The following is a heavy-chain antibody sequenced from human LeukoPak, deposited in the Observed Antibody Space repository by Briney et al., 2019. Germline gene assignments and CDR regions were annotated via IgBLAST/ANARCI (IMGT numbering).Heavy chain of an antibody. CDR3: ARDFPELAAASDY. CDR1: GFTFSSYS. J-gene: IGHJ4*02. V-gene: IGHV3-21*01. Sequence: GGSLRLSCAASGFTFSSYSMNWVRQAPGKGLEWVSSISSSSSYIYYADSVKGRFTISRDNAKNSLYLQMNSLRAEDAAVYYCARDFPELAAASDYWGQGTLVTVSS. CDR2: ISSSSSYI. D-gene: IGHD6-13*01.